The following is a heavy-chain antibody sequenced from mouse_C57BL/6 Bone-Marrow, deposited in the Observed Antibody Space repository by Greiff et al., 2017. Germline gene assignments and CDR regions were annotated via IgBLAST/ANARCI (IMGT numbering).Heavy chain of an antibody. CDR1: GFTFSDYG. V-gene: IGHV5-17*01. D-gene: IGHD2-4*01. CDR3: ERQLYDYDESAWFAY. J-gene: IGHJ3*01. Sequence: EVQVVESGGGLVKPGGSLKLSCAASGFTFSDYGMHWVRQAPEKGLEWVAYISSGSSTIYYADTVKGRFTISRDNAKNTLFLQMTSLRSEDTAMYYCERQLYDYDESAWFAYWGQGTLVTVSA. CDR2: ISSGSSTI.